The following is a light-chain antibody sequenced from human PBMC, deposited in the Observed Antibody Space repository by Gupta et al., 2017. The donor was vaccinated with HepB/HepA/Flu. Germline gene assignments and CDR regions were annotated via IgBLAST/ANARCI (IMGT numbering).Light chain of an antibody. V-gene: IGLV2-8*01. CDR3: SSYAGSNNFI. Sequence: QSALTQPPSASGSPGQSVTISCTGTSSDVGGYNYVSWYQQPPGTAPKLMIYEVSKRPSGVPDRFSGSKSGNTASLTVSGLQAEDEADYYCSSYAGSNNFIFGGGTKLTVI. CDR2: EVS. J-gene: IGLJ2*01. CDR1: SSDVGGYNY.